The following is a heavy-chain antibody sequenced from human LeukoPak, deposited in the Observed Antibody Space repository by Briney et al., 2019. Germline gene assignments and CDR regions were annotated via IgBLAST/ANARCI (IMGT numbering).Heavy chain of an antibody. D-gene: IGHD6-6*01. V-gene: IGHV3-13*01. CDR1: GFTFSNSD. CDR2: IQTAGDT. J-gene: IGHJ4*02. Sequence: PGGSLRLSCAASGFTFSNSDMHWVRQVPGKDLEWVALIQTAGDTYYPASVKGRFTISRENAKNSFYLQMNSLRAEDTAVYYCASAGGDSRSPLPFYYWGQGTLVTVSS. CDR3: ASAGGDSRSPLPFYY.